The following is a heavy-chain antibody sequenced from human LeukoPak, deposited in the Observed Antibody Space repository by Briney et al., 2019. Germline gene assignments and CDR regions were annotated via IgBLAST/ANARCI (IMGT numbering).Heavy chain of an antibody. CDR3: ATYTHWVAGDV. CDR1: GFTFSDSW. CDR2: MNQDGSAK. Sequence: GGSLRLSCAASGFTFSDSWMSWVREAPGKGLEWVANMNQDGSAKGYVDSVKGRFTISRDNARSSLYLQMSSLRPEDTAVYYCATYTHWVAGDVWGQGTTVTVSS. J-gene: IGHJ6*02. D-gene: IGHD3-16*01. V-gene: IGHV3-7*01.